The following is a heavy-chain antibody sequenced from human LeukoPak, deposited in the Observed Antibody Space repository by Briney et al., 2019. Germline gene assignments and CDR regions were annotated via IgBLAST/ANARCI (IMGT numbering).Heavy chain of an antibody. CDR3: ARGQRRQGYCSNTSCYGYYYYYMDV. Sequence: SETLSLTCAVYGGSFSGYYWSWIRQPPGKGLEWIGEINHSGSTNYNPSLKSRVTISVDTSKNQFSLKLTSVAAADTAVYYCARGQRRQGYCSNTSCYGYYYYYMDVWDKGTTVTVSS. V-gene: IGHV4-34*01. J-gene: IGHJ6*03. D-gene: IGHD2-2*01. CDR2: INHSGST. CDR1: GGSFSGYY.